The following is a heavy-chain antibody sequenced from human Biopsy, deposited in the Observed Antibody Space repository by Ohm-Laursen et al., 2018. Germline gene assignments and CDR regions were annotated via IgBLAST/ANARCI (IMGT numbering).Heavy chain of an antibody. Sequence: SETLSLTCPVYGESFNGYYWSWISQTPGKGLEWIGEINHSERTNYNPSLKSRVTISVDTSKNQFSLKVGSVTAADTAVYYCVRGVDYYDPYHYYALDVWGQGTTVTVSS. CDR1: GESFNGYY. V-gene: IGHV4-34*01. J-gene: IGHJ6*02. CDR2: INHSERT. D-gene: IGHD3-22*01. CDR3: VRGVDYYDPYHYYALDV.